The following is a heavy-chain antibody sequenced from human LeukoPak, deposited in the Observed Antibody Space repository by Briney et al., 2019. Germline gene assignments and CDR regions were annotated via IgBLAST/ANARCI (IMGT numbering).Heavy chain of an antibody. V-gene: IGHV4-39*01. D-gene: IGHD2-21*02. CDR1: GGSISTNLSY. J-gene: IGHJ5*02. Sequence: SETLSLTCTVSGGSISTNLSYCGWIRQPPGKGLEWIGSMFYSGNTFYSPSLKSRVTISADASKNQFSLHLTSVTAADTAVYYCARHTLVTAISTYNWFDPWGQGILVTVSS. CDR2: MFYSGNT. CDR3: ARHTLVTAISTYNWFDP.